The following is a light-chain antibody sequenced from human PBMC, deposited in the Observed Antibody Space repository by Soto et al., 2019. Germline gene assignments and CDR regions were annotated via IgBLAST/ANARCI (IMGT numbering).Light chain of an antibody. CDR2: GAS. Sequence: EIVMTQSPATLSVSPGERATLSCRASRNINRKLAWYQQKPGQAPRLLISGASTRATGIPARFSGSGSVTEFTLTISGLQSEDFAVYYCQQYYDYPPLIFGGGTKVEIK. J-gene: IGKJ4*01. V-gene: IGKV3-15*01. CDR1: RNINRK. CDR3: QQYYDYPPLI.